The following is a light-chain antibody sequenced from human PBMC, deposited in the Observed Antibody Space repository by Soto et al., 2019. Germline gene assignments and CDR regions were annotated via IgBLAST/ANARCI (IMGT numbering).Light chain of an antibody. CDR2: KAS. CDR1: QSISSW. J-gene: IGKJ1*01. V-gene: IGKV1-5*03. CDR3: QQYNSYLT. Sequence: DIQMTPSPSTLSASVRDRVTITCRASQSISSWLAWYQQKPGKAPKLLIYKASSLESGVPSRFSGSGSGTEFTLTISSLQPDDFATYYCQQYNSYLTFGQGTKVDIK.